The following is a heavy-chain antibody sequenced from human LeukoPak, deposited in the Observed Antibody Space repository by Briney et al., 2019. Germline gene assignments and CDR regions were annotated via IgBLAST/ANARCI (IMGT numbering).Heavy chain of an antibody. V-gene: IGHV4-34*01. J-gene: IGHJ3*02. CDR1: GGSFSTYY. D-gene: IGHD6-19*01. CDR2: INHSGST. Sequence: SETLSLTCAVYGGSFSTYYWSWIRQPPGKGLEWIGEINHSGSTNYNPSLKSRVTISVDTSKNQFSLQLNSVTPEDTAVYYCASTLSSGWPDDAFDIWGQGTMVTVSS. CDR3: ASTLSSGWPDDAFDI.